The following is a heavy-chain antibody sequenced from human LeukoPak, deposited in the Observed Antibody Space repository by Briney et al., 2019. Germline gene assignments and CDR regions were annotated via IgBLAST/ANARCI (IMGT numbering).Heavy chain of an antibody. J-gene: IGHJ5*02. CDR1: GFTFSSYS. CDR2: ISSSRSYI. D-gene: IGHD6-19*01. CDR3: ARDGAGSGWRPNWVDP. V-gene: IGHV3-21*01. Sequence: NPGGSLRLSCAASGFTFSSYSMNWVRQAPGKGLEWVSSISSSRSYIYYADSVKGRFTISRDNAKNSVYLQMNSLRVEDTAVYYCARDGAGSGWRPNWVDPWGQETLVTVSS.